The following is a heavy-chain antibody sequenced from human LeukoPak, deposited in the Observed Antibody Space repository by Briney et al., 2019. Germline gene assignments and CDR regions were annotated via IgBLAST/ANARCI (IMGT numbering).Heavy chain of an antibody. J-gene: IGHJ4*02. D-gene: IGHD6-19*01. Sequence: GGSLRLSCAAPGFTFISYSMNWVRQAPGKGLEWVSSISSSSSYIYYADSVKGRFTISRDNAKNSLYLQMNSLRAEDTAVYYCARGSSGWSTGDYWGQGTLVTVSS. CDR3: ARGSSGWSTGDY. V-gene: IGHV3-21*01. CDR1: GFTFISYS. CDR2: ISSSSSYI.